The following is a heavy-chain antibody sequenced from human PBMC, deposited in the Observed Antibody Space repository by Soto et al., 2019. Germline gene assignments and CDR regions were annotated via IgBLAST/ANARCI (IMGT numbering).Heavy chain of an antibody. CDR2: INHSGST. Sequence: SETLSLTCAVYGGSFSGYYWSWIRQPPGKGLEWIGEINHSGSTNYNPSLKSRVTISVDTSKNQFSLKLSSVTAADTAVYYCARASRYSYGFAGYWGQGTLVTVSS. D-gene: IGHD5-18*01. J-gene: IGHJ4*02. CDR1: GGSFSGYY. CDR3: ARASRYSYGFAGY. V-gene: IGHV4-34*01.